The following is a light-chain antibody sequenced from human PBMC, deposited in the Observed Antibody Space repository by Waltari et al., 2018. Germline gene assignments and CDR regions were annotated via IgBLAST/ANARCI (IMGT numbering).Light chain of an antibody. Sequence: QSALTQPPSASGSPGQSVTIACTGTSSDVGGSNFFSWYQQYPGQAPKLIIYEISKRPAGVPDRFSGSKSGNTASLTVSGLQPEDEAEYFCSSYAATHNLVFGGGTKLTV. J-gene: IGLJ3*02. CDR2: EIS. V-gene: IGLV2-8*01. CDR1: SSDVGGSNF. CDR3: SSYAATHNLV.